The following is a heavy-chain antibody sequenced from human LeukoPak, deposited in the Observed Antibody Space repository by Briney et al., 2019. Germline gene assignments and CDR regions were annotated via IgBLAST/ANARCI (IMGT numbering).Heavy chain of an antibody. V-gene: IGHV3-49*03. Sequence: GGSLRLSCTASGFTFGDYDMSWFRQAPGKGLEWVGVIKRKAYGGTAEYAASVEGRFTISGDDSKSIAHLQMNSLKTEDTAVYYCRIWFGESDHWGQGTPVTVSS. D-gene: IGHD3-10*01. CDR3: RIWFGESDH. CDR2: IKRKAYGGTA. J-gene: IGHJ4*02. CDR1: GFTFGDYD.